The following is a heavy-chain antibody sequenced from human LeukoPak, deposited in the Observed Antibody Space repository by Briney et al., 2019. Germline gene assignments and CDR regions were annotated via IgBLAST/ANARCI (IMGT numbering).Heavy chain of an antibody. CDR3: ARDLRGFLSSSWYY. V-gene: IGHV3-30*03. J-gene: IGHJ4*02. CDR1: GFTFRDYG. D-gene: IGHD6-13*01. CDR2: ILYDGSKE. Sequence: GGSLRLSCAASGFTFRDYGMHWVRQAPSKGLEWLAVILYDGSKEYYADSVKGRFIISRDNSKNTVYLQMSSLRPEETAVYYCARDLRGFLSSSWYYWGQGTLVTVSS.